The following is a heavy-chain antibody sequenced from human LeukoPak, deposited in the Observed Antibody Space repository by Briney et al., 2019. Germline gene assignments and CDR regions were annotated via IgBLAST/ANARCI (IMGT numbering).Heavy chain of an antibody. CDR2: IIPIFGTA. CDR1: GGTFSSYA. CDR3: ASAPRYSSSWPNNWFDP. D-gene: IGHD6-13*01. J-gene: IGHJ5*02. V-gene: IGHV1-69*13. Sequence: SVKVSCKASGGTFSSYAISWVRQAPGQGLEWMGGIIPIFGTANYAQKFQGRVTITADESTSTAYMEMSSLRSEDTAVYFCASAPRYSSSWPNNWFDPWGQGTLVTVSS.